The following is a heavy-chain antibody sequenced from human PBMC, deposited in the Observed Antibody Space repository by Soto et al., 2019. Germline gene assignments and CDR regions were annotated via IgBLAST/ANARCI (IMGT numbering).Heavy chain of an antibody. Sequence: PGGSLRLSCAASGLTFSSYAMSWVRQAPGKGLEWVSAISGSGGSTYYADSVKGRFTISRDNSKNTLYLQMNSLRAEDTAVYYCVTGIVVVTDAPYYYYGMDVWGQGTTVTVSS. CDR1: GLTFSSYA. J-gene: IGHJ6*02. CDR3: VTGIVVVTDAPYYYYGMDV. D-gene: IGHD3-22*01. CDR2: ISGSGGST. V-gene: IGHV3-23*01.